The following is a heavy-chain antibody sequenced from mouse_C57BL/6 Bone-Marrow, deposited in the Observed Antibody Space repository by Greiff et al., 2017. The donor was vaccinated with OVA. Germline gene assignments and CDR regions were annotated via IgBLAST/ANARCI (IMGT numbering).Heavy chain of an antibody. CDR1: GYTFTSYG. V-gene: IGHV1-81*01. CDR2: IYPRSGNT. J-gene: IGHJ3*01. D-gene: IGHD2-2*01. Sequence: VMLVESGAELARPGASVKLSCKASGYTFTSYGISWVKQRTGQGLEWIGEIYPRSGNTYYNEKFKGKATLTADKSSSTAYMELRSLTSEDSAVYFCARSTMVTLWGQGTLVTVSA. CDR3: ARSTMVTL.